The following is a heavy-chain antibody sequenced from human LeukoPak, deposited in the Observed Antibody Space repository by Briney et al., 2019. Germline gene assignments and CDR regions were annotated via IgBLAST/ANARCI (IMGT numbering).Heavy chain of an antibody. Sequence: GRSLRLSCAASGFTFDDYAMHWVRQAPGKGLEWVSGISWNSGTIGYADSVKGRFTISRDSAKNSLYLQMNSLSAEDTALYYGEKGGRGELLSALPNWFDPWGQGTLVTVSS. J-gene: IGHJ5*02. CDR2: ISWNSGTI. CDR1: GFTFDDYA. D-gene: IGHD3-10*01. CDR3: EKGGRGELLSALPNWFDP. V-gene: IGHV3-9*01.